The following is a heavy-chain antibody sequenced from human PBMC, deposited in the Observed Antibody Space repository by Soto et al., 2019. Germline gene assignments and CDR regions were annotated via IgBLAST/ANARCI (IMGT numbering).Heavy chain of an antibody. CDR3: ARDRCTTAKCYTHHLDV. CDR1: GYTFTSYG. D-gene: IGHD2-8*01. V-gene: IGHV1-18*04. CDR2: ISPYSGHI. Sequence: QGQLVQSGGEVTKPGASVKVSCNASGYTFTSYGISWVRQAPGQGLEWMGWISPYSGHIKDAQKVQGRVTLTTETSTGTAYMELRSLASDDTAVYYCARDRCTTAKCYTHHLDVWGQGTTVIVSS. J-gene: IGHJ6*02.